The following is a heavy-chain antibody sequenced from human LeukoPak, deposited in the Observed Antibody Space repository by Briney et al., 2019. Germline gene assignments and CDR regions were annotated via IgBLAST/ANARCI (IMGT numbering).Heavy chain of an antibody. J-gene: IGHJ4*02. CDR2: TYYRSKWYN. CDR3: ARVNNWTQEPDYGLDY. D-gene: IGHD1-1*01. Sequence: SQTLSLTCAISGDSVSSNTAAWNWIRQSSSRGLEWLGRTYYRSKWYNDYAVSVKSRIIITPDTSKNQFSLQLNSVTPEDTAVYYCARVNNWTQEPDYGLDYWGQGTLVTVSS. V-gene: IGHV6-1*01. CDR1: GDSVSSNTAA.